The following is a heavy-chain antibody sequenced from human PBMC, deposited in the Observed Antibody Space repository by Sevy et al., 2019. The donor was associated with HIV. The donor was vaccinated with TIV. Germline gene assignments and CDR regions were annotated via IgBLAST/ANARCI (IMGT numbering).Heavy chain of an antibody. D-gene: IGHD2-2*02. CDR1: GYTFTSYG. V-gene: IGHV1-18*01. J-gene: IGHJ4*02. Sequence: ASVKVSCKASGYTFTSYGISWVRQAPGQGLEWMGWISAYNGNTNYAQKLQGRVTMTTDTSTSTAYMELRSLRSDDTAVYYCARERYCSSTSCYTEYYIDYWGQGTLVTVSS. CDR2: ISAYNGNT. CDR3: ARERYCSSTSCYTEYYIDY.